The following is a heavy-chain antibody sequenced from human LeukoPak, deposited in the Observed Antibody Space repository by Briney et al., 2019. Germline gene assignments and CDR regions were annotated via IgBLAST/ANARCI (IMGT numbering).Heavy chain of an antibody. D-gene: IGHD6-6*01. CDR3: AKGSSSSRPYYFDY. CDR2: ITGGGDDT. V-gene: IGHV3-23*01. Sequence: PGGSLRLSCTASGFTFSTYAMSWVRQAPGKGLEWFSAITGGGDDTYYADSVKGRFPISRDNSKNTLYLQMNSLRVEDTAVYYCAKGSSSSRPYYFDYWGQGALVTVSS. J-gene: IGHJ4*02. CDR1: GFTFSTYA.